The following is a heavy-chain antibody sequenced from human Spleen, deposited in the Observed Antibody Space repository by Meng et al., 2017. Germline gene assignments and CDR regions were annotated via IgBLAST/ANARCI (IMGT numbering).Heavy chain of an antibody. CDR1: GGSFSGYY. D-gene: IGHD6-13*01. CDR3: ARGKSYSSSWYVWRDWFDP. V-gene: IGHV4-34*01. CDR2: INHSGST. Sequence: QVQRKQWGAGLLTPSETLSLTCAVYGGSFSGYYWSWIRQSPGKGLEWIGEINHSGSTNYNPSLKSRVTISVDTSKNQFSLKLSSVTAADTAVYYCARGKSYSSSWYVWRDWFDPWGQGTLVTVSS. J-gene: IGHJ5*02.